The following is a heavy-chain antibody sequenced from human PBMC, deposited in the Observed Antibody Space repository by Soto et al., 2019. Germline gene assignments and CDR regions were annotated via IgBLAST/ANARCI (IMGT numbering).Heavy chain of an antibody. CDR2: IYYSGST. CDR3: ARVKRSTSRLDP. CDR1: GGSISSYY. Sequence: ETLSLTCAVSGGSISSYYWSWIRQPPGKGLEWIGYIYYSGSTNYNPSLKSRVTISVDTSKNQFSLKLTSVTPADTAISYCARVKRSTSRLDPWGQGTLVTVSS. V-gene: IGHV4-59*01. D-gene: IGHD1-26*01. J-gene: IGHJ5*02.